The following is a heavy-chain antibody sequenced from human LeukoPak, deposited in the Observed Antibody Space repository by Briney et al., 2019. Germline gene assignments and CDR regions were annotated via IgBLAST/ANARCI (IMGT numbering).Heavy chain of an antibody. CDR1: GGSISSGSFY. D-gene: IGHD3-22*01. J-gene: IGHJ5*02. CDR3: ARHYYDSSPEDWFDP. V-gene: IGHV4-39*01. CDR2: IRYSGTY. Sequence: SETLSLTCTVSGGSISSGSFYWGWIRQPPKRGLEWVGSIRYSGTYYSNPSLKSRVTISVDTSKSQFSLKLSSVTAADTALYCCARHYYDSSPEDWFDPWGLGTLVTVSS.